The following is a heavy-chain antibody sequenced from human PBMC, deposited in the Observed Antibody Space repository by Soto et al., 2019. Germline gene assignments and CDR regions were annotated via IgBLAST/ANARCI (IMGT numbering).Heavy chain of an antibody. CDR1: GYSFTSYW. J-gene: IGHJ4*02. V-gene: IGHV5-10-1*01. CDR3: ATHAGADESGYSYGDY. CDR2: IDPSDSYT. D-gene: IGHD5-18*01. Sequence: PGESLKLSCKGSGYSFTSYWISWVRQMPGKGLEWMGRIDPSDSYTNYSPSFQGHVTISADKSISTAYLQWSSLKASDTAMYYCATHAGADESGYSYGDYWGQGTLVNVSS.